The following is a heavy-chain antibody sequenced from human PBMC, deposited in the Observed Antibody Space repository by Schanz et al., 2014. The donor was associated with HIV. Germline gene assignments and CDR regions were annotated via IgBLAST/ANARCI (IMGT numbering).Heavy chain of an antibody. D-gene: IGHD2-15*01. V-gene: IGHV3-30-3*01. Sequence: VQLLESGGGLEQPGGSLRLSCAASGFTFSSYAMHWVRQAPGKGLEWVAVISYDGSNKNYADSVKGRFTMSRDNSKNTLSLQMDSLRVDDTAIYYCAKRSGRSFGYFDSWGQGLLVTVSS. CDR1: GFTFSSYA. CDR2: ISYDGSNK. CDR3: AKRSGRSFGYFDS. J-gene: IGHJ4*02.